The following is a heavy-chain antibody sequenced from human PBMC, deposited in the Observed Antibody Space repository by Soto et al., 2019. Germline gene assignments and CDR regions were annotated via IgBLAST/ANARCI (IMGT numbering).Heavy chain of an antibody. CDR2: ISAYNGNT. V-gene: IGHV1-18*01. D-gene: IGHD6-19*01. Sequence: ASVKVSCKASGYTFTNYIISWARLAPGQGLEWMGWISAYNGNTNYAQRFQGRVTMTTDTSTSTAYMELRSLRSDVTAVYYCARDREQWLVQYLQHWGQGTLVTVSS. CDR3: ARDREQWLVQYLQH. CDR1: GYTFTNYI. J-gene: IGHJ1*01.